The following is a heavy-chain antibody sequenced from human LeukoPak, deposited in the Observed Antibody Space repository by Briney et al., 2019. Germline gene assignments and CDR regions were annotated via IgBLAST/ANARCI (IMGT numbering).Heavy chain of an antibody. CDR2: NGGNSGIQT. J-gene: IGHJ5*02. CDR3: AKERMYNNGWFSP. D-gene: IGHD1-14*01. Sequence: GGSLRLSCAASGFAFSNCGMGWVRQAPGRGLEWVSSNGGNSGIQTYYADSVKGRFTISRDNSKDTLYLQMDSLRVEDTAVYYCAKERMYNNGWFSPWGQGTLVTVSS. V-gene: IGHV3-23*01. CDR1: GFAFSNCG.